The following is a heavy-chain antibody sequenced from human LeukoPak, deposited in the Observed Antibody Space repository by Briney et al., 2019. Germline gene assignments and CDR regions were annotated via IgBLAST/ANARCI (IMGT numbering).Heavy chain of an antibody. D-gene: IGHD6-19*01. V-gene: IGHV3-23*01. CDR2: ISGTGGST. CDR3: ARDLSGDSSGWYFDY. J-gene: IGHJ4*02. Sequence: GGSLRLSCVAYGFTFSNYAMSWVRQAPGKGLEWVSVISGTGGSTHYADSVKGRFTISRDNAKNSLYLQMNSLRAEDTAVYYCARDLSGDSSGWYFDYWGQGTLVTVSS. CDR1: GFTFSNYA.